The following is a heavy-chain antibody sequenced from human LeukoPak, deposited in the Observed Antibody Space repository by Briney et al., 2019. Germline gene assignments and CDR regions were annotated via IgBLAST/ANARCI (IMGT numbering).Heavy chain of an antibody. D-gene: IGHD6-19*01. Sequence: GESLKISCKGSGCSFTSYWMSWVRQAPGKGLEWVANIKQDGSEKYYVDSVKGRFTISRDNAKNSLYLQMNSLRAEDTAVYYCAREKYSSGAFDIWGQGTMVTVSS. CDR2: IKQDGSEK. CDR1: GCSFTSYW. CDR3: AREKYSSGAFDI. J-gene: IGHJ3*02. V-gene: IGHV3-7*01.